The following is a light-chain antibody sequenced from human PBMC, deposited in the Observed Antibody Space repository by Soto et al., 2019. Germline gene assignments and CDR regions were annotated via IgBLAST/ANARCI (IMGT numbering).Light chain of an antibody. CDR2: AAS. Sequence: DIQMTQSPSSLSASVGARVTITCRASQSISSYLDWYQQKPGKAPKLLIYAASSWQSGVPSRFSGSGSGTDFTLTISSLQSEDFATYYCQQSYGTPPTFGGGTKVDIK. V-gene: IGKV1-39*01. CDR1: QSISSY. J-gene: IGKJ4*01. CDR3: QQSYGTPPT.